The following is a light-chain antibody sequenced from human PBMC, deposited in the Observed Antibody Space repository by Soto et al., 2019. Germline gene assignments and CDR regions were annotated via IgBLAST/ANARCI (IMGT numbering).Light chain of an antibody. CDR1: QSVSSY. Sequence: EIVLTQSPATLSLSPGERATLSCRASQSVSSYFAWYQQKPGQAPRLLIYDASNRATGIPARFSGSGSGTDFTLTISSLEPEEFAVYYCQQRGNWPLTFGQGTKVEIK. V-gene: IGKV3-11*01. CDR3: QQRGNWPLT. CDR2: DAS. J-gene: IGKJ1*01.